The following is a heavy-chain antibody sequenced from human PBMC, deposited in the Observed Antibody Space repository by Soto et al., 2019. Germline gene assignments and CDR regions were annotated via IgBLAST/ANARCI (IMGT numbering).Heavy chain of an antibody. V-gene: IGHV1-24*01. D-gene: IGHD3-22*01. CDR1: GYTLTELS. Sequence: ASVKVSCKVSGYTLTELSMHWVRQAPGKGLEWMGGFDPEDGETIYAQKFQGRVTMTEDTSTDTAYMELSSLRSEDTAVYYCATTGHRYYYDSSGRDAFDIWGQGTTVTVSS. J-gene: IGHJ3*02. CDR2: FDPEDGET. CDR3: ATTGHRYYYDSSGRDAFDI.